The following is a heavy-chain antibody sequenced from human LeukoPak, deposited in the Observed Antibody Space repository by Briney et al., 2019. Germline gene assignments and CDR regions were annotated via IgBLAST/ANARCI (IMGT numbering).Heavy chain of an antibody. CDR3: TASYISAFPEIDC. Sequence: SQTLSPTCSVSARSVSSGNYYSTWLQQPPWRGLEWITDIFYTGSTNYNPSLKSRVTMSVDTSKNQFSLKLSSVTAADTAFYDCTASYISAFPEIDCWGQGTLVTVSS. CDR2: IFYTGST. V-gene: IGHV4-61*01. CDR1: ARSVSSGNYY. J-gene: IGHJ4*02. D-gene: IGHD6-19*01.